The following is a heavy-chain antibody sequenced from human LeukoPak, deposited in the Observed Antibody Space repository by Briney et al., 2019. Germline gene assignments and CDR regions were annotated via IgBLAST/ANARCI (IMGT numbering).Heavy chain of an antibody. CDR2: ISYSGST. Sequence: SETLSLTCTVSGASISTSSYYWGWIRQPPGKGLEWIGTISYSGSTSYNPSLKSRVTISADTSNNQFSLKLTSVTAADTAVYYCARHFDYWGQGTLVTVS. CDR1: GASISTSSYY. CDR3: ARHFDY. V-gene: IGHV4-39*01. J-gene: IGHJ4*02.